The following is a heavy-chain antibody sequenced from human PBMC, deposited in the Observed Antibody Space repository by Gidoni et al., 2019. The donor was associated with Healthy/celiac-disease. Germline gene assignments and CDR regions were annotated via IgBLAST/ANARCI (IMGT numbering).Heavy chain of an antibody. CDR2: ISGSGGST. J-gene: IGHJ4*02. CDR3: AKGGYYDSSGYIY. CDR1: GFTFSSYA. V-gene: IGHV3-23*01. D-gene: IGHD3-22*01. Sequence: EVQLLESGGGLVQPGGSLRLSCAASGFTFSSYAMSGVRQAPGKGLEWVSAISGSGGSTYYADSVKGRFTISRDNSKNTLYLQMNSLRAEDTAVYYCAKGGYYDSSGYIYWGQGTLVTVSS.